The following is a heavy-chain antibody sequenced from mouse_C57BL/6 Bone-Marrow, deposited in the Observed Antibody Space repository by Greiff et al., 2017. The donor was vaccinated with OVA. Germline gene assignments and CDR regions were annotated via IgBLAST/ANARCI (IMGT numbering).Heavy chain of an antibody. CDR3: ARFTTVVARGY. CDR1: GYTFTSYW. CDR2: IYPGSGST. Sequence: QVQLKQPGAELVKPGASVKMSCKASGYTFTSYWITWVKQRPGQGLEWIGDIYPGSGSTNYNEKFKSKATLTVDTSSSTAYMQLSSLTSEDSAVYYCARFTTVVARGYWGQGTTLTVSS. D-gene: IGHD1-1*01. J-gene: IGHJ2*01. V-gene: IGHV1-55*01.